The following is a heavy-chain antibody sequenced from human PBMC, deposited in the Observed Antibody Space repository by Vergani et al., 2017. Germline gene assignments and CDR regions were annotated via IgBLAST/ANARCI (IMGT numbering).Heavy chain of an antibody. V-gene: IGHV3-21*01. CDR3: ARDRPYYDFWSGYYTGGYYYYGMDV. D-gene: IGHD3-3*01. CDR2: ISSSSSYI. Sequence: EVQLLESGGGLVQPGGSLRLSCAASGFTFSSYAMSWVRQAPGKGLEWVSAISSSSSYIYYADSVKGRFTISRDNAKNSLYLQMNSLRAEDTAVYYCARDRPYYDFWSGYYTGGYYYYGMDVWGQGTTVTVSS. CDR1: GFTFSSYA. J-gene: IGHJ6*02.